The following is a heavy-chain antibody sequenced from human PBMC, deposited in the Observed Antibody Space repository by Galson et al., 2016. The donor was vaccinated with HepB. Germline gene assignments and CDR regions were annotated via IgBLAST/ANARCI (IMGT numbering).Heavy chain of an antibody. CDR1: GFTLSTYA. CDR2: SSGTGATT. CDR3: TRDGYNHNAFDI. V-gene: IGHV3-23*01. J-gene: IGHJ3*02. D-gene: IGHD5-24*01. Sequence: SLRLSCAASGFTLSTYAMSWVRQAPGKGLEWVSSSSGTGATTYYADSVKGRFTISRDNLRNTLYLQLDSLRAEDTALYYCTRDGYNHNAFDIWGRGTMVTVSS.